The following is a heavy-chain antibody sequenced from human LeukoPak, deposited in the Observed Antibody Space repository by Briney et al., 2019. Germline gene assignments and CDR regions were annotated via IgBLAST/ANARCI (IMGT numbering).Heavy chain of an antibody. D-gene: IGHD3-16*01. CDR1: GFTFSSYA. J-gene: IGHJ4*02. CDR3: ARVYTGGFD. CDR2: IYSGGST. Sequence: GGFLRLSCAASGFTFSSYAMSWVRQAPGKGLEWVSVIYSGGSTYYADSVKGRFTISRDNSKNTLYLQMNSLRAEDTAVYYCARVYTGGFDWGQGTLVTVSS. V-gene: IGHV3-66*01.